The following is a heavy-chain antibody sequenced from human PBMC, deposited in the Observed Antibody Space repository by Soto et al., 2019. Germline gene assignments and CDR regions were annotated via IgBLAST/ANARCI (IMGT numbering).Heavy chain of an antibody. Sequence: PSETLSLTCTVSGGSISSSSYYWGWIRQPPGKGLEWIGSIYYSGSTYYNPSLKSRVTISVDTSKNQFSLKLSSVTAADTAVYYCARCYGDYADYWGQVTLVTVSS. V-gene: IGHV4-39*01. CDR1: GGSISSSSYY. D-gene: IGHD4-17*01. J-gene: IGHJ4*02. CDR3: ARCYGDYADY. CDR2: IYYSGST.